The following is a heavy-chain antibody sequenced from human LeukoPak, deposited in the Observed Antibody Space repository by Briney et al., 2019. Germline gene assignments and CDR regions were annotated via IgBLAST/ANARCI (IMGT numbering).Heavy chain of an antibody. CDR2: IYYRGST. V-gene: IGHV4-39*07. Sequence: TSETLSLTCTVSGDSISSSSYYWGWIRQPPGKGLEWIGSIYYRGSTYSNPSLKSPVTILVDTSKNQFSLKLSSVTAADTAVYYCARGGYSAGRGYSYGSASYFDYWGQGTLVTVSS. J-gene: IGHJ4*02. CDR3: ARGGYSAGRGYSYGSASYFDY. D-gene: IGHD5-18*01. CDR1: GDSISSSSYY.